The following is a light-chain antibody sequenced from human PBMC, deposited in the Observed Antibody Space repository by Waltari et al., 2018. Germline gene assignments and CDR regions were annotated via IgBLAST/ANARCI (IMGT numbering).Light chain of an antibody. J-gene: IGKJ5*01. CDR1: QSVSSSY. CDR3: QQYGSSPPIT. Sequence: EIVLTQSPGTLSLSPGERATLSCRASQSVSSSYLAWYQRKPGQVPRLLIYAASSRATGIPDRFSGSGSGTDFTLTISRLEPEDFAVYYCQQYGSSPPITFGQGTRLEIK. CDR2: AAS. V-gene: IGKV3-20*01.